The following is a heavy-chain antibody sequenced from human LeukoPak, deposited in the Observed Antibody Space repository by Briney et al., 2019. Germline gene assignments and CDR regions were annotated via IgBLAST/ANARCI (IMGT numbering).Heavy chain of an antibody. CDR1: GGSFSGYY. Sequence: SETLSLTCAVYGGSFSGYYWSWIRQPPGKGLEWIGEINHSGSTNYNPSLKSRVTISVDTSKNQFSLKLSSVTAADTAVYYCARGXYYYDSSGYYGYWGQGTLVTVSS. CDR3: ARGXYYYDSSGYYGY. D-gene: IGHD3-22*01. CDR2: INHSGST. J-gene: IGHJ4*02. V-gene: IGHV4-34*01.